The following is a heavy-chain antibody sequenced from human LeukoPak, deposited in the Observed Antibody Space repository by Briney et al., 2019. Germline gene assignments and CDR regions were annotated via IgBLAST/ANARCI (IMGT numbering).Heavy chain of an antibody. Sequence: ASVKVSCKASGYTFTSYDINWVRQATGQRLEWMGWMNPNSGNTGYAQKFQGRVTMTRNTSISTAYMELSSLRSEDTAVYYCARGAYYYDSSGYTTEGYWGQGTLVTVSS. J-gene: IGHJ4*02. V-gene: IGHV1-8*01. D-gene: IGHD3-22*01. CDR3: ARGAYYYDSSGYTTEGY. CDR1: GYTFTSYD. CDR2: MNPNSGNT.